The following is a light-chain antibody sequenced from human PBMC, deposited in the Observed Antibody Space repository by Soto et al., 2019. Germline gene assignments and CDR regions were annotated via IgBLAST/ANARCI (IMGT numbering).Light chain of an antibody. J-gene: IGKJ4*01. V-gene: IGKV1-9*01. CDR1: QGISSY. CDR3: QQLNSYPLT. CDR2: AAS. Sequence: IQLTQSPSSLSASVGDRVTITCRASQGISSYLAWYQQKPGKAPKLLIYAASTLQSGVPSRFSGSGSGTEFPLSISSPQPEGVATYYCQQLNSYPLTFGGGIKVEIK.